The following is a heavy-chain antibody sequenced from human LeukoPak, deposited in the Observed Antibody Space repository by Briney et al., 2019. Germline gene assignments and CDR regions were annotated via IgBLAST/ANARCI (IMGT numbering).Heavy chain of an antibody. J-gene: IGHJ4*02. CDR1: GFTVSSNY. CDR3: ARSIAGYFDY. Sequence: GGSLRLSCAASGFTVSSNYMSWVRQAPGKGLEWVSVIYSGGSTYYADSVKGRLTISRDNSKNTLYLQMNSLRAEDTAVYYCARSIAGYFDYWGQGTLVTVSS. D-gene: IGHD6-6*01. V-gene: IGHV3-53*01. CDR2: IYSGGST.